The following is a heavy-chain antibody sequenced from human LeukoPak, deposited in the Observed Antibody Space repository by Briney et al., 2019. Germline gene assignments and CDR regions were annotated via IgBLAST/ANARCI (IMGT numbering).Heavy chain of an antibody. D-gene: IGHD3-22*01. V-gene: IGHV3-23*01. Sequence: GGSLRLSCAASGFTFSSYAMSWVRQAPGKGLEWVSAISGSGGSTYYADSVKGRFTIYRDNSKNTLYLQMNSLRAEDTAVYYCAKINSGYYYSDYWGQGTLVTVSS. J-gene: IGHJ4*02. CDR1: GFTFSSYA. CDR3: AKINSGYYYSDY. CDR2: ISGSGGST.